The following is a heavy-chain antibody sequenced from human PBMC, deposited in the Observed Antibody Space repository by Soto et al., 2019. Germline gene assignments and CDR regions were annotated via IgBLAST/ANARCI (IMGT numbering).Heavy chain of an antibody. CDR1: GYTFTGYY. V-gene: IGHV1-2*04. CDR3: ARDLEAAARPRYYYYGMDV. J-gene: IGHJ6*02. D-gene: IGHD6-6*01. CDR2: INPNSGGT. Sequence: ASVKVSCKASGYTFTGYYMHWVRQAPGQGLEWMGWINPNSGGTNYAQKFQGWVTMTRDTSISTAYMELSRLRSDDTAVYYCARDLEAAARPRYYYYGMDVWGQGTTVTVSS.